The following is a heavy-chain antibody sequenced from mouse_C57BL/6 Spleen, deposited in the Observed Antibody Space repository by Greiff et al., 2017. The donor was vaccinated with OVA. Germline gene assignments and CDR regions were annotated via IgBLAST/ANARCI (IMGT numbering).Heavy chain of an antibody. CDR3: AIYYYGSTWFAY. CDR1: GYTFTDYY. D-gene: IGHD1-1*01. Sequence: EVQLQQSGPELVKPGASVKISCKASGYTFTDYYMNWVKQSHGKSLEWIGDINPNNGGTSYNQKFKGKATLTVDKSSSTAYMELRSLTSEDSAVYYCAIYYYGSTWFAYWGQGTLVTVSA. J-gene: IGHJ3*01. CDR2: INPNNGGT. V-gene: IGHV1-26*01.